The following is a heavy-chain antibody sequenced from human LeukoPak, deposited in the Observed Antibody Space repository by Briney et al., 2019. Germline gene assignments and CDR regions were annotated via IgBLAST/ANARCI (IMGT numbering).Heavy chain of an antibody. V-gene: IGHV4-59*01. CDR3: ARGGHGYSYYDYFDY. CDR2: IYNSGST. J-gene: IGHJ4*02. CDR1: GGSFSGYY. Sequence: SETLSLTCAVYGGSFSGYYWSWIRQPPGKGPEWIGYIYNSGSTKYNPSLKSRVTISVDTSKNHFSLRLSSVTAADTAVYYCARGGHGYSYYDYFDYWGQGTLVTVSS. D-gene: IGHD5-18*01.